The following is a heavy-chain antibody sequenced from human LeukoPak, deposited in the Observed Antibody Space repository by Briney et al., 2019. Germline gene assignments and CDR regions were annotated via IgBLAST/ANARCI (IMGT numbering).Heavy chain of an antibody. CDR1: GFTFNSYA. J-gene: IGHJ4*02. CDR3: ARGRGYGAYDWNDY. V-gene: IGHV3-53*01. CDR2: IHSGGAT. D-gene: IGHD5-12*01. Sequence: GGSLRLSCAASGFTFNSYAMSWVRQAPGKGLEWVSVIHSGGATYYADSVKGRFTISRDSSKNTLYLQMNNLRAEDTAVYYCARGRGYGAYDWNDYWGQGTLVTVSS.